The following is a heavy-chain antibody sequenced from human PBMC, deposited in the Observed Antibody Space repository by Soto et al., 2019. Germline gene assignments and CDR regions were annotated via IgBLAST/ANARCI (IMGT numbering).Heavy chain of an antibody. V-gene: IGHV3-30*03. D-gene: IGHD3-22*01. CDR3: ATEYYDSSGYLVGIDY. CDR2: ISYDGSNK. CDR1: GFTFSSYG. J-gene: IGHJ4*02. Sequence: GGSLRLSCAASGFTFSSYGMHWVRQAPGKGLEWVAVISYDGSNKYYADSVKGRFTISRDNSKNTLYLQMNSLRAEDTAVYYCATEYYDSSGYLVGIDYWGQGTLVTVSS.